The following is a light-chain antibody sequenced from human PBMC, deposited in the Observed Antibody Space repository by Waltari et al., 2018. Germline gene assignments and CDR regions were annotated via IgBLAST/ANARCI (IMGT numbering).Light chain of an antibody. CDR3: QQYGSSLT. V-gene: IGKV3-15*01. Sequence: EAMMTQSPATLSVSPGDRATLSCRASQSVSNNVAWFQQKPGQAPSLLIYDASTRATGVPARFSGSGSGTDFTLTIGRLEPEDFAIYFCQQYGSSLTFGGGTKVEIK. J-gene: IGKJ4*01. CDR1: QSVSNN. CDR2: DAS.